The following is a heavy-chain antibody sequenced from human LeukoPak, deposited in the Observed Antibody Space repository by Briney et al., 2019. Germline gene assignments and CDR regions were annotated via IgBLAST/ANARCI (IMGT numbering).Heavy chain of an antibody. D-gene: IGHD3-9*01. Sequence: SETLSLTCTVSGGSISSSRYDWGWIRQPPGKGLEWIGSIYYSGSTYYNPSLKSRVTISVDTSKNQFSLKLSSVTAADTAVYYCARGASGYDILTGYNHRTDAFDIWGQGTMVTVSS. V-gene: IGHV4-39*01. CDR1: GGSISSSRYD. J-gene: IGHJ3*02. CDR2: IYYSGST. CDR3: ARGASGYDILTGYNHRTDAFDI.